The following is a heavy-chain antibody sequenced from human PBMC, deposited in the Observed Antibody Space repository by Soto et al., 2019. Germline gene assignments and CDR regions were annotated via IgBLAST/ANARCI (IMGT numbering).Heavy chain of an antibody. J-gene: IGHJ5*02. CDR3: AKGHYYDSSGYYGFPISGFDP. D-gene: IGHD3-22*01. CDR1: GFTFSSYA. CDR2: ISGSGGST. V-gene: IGHV3-23*01. Sequence: PGGSLRLSCAASGFTFSSYAMSWVRQAPGKGLEWVSAISGSGGSTYYADSVKGRFTISRDNSKNTLYLQMNSLRAEDTAVYYCAKGHYYDSSGYYGFPISGFDPWGQGTLVTVSS.